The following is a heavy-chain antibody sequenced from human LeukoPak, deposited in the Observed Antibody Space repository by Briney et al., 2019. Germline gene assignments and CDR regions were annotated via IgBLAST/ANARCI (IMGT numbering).Heavy chain of an antibody. CDR3: ARGSVDTAMVGKEYNWFDP. V-gene: IGHV4-59*01. Sequence: PSETLSLTCAVYGGSFSGYYWSWIRQPPGKGLEWIGYIYYSGSTNYNPSLKSRVTISVDTSKNQFSLKLSSVTAADTAVYYCARGSVDTAMVGKEYNWFDPWGQGTLVTVSS. J-gene: IGHJ5*02. D-gene: IGHD5-18*01. CDR1: GGSFSGYY. CDR2: IYYSGST.